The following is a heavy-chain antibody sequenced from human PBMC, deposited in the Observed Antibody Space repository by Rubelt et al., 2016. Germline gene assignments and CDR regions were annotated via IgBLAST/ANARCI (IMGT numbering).Heavy chain of an antibody. CDR3: ARDLRWLQRPFDS. J-gene: IGHJ4*02. CDR1: GVSIDSDPYY. V-gene: IGHV4-39*07. D-gene: IGHD3-22*01. CDR2: MYMTGST. Sequence: QLHLRESGPGLVKPSETLPLNCVVSGVSIDSDPYYWGWVRQPPGKGLEWIGSMYMTGSTHYNPALRSRVTISVDTSKNHCARNLTSVTAADTAGYFCARDLRWLQRPFDSWGPGTLVTVSS.